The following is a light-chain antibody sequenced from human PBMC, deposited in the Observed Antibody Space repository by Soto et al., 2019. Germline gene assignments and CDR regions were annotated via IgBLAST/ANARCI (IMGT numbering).Light chain of an antibody. Sequence: IEVTQSPGTLSLSQGDRATXSCRASQSVSSSYLAWYQQRPGQAHRLLIYRASSRAAGIPDRFSDRGSGTDFTLTISRLEPEDFALYYCQQYASWPRPFGQGTK. V-gene: IGKV3-20*01. J-gene: IGKJ1*01. CDR1: QSVSSSY. CDR3: QQYASWPRP. CDR2: RAS.